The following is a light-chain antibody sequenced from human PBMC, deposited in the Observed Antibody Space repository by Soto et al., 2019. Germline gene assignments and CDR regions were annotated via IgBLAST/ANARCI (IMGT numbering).Light chain of an antibody. CDR3: QQYNSYSIT. J-gene: IGKJ5*01. Sequence: DIQMTQSPSTLSASVGYRFTITCRASQSISSWLAWYQQKPGKAPKLLIYDASSLESGVPSRFSGSGSGTEFTLTTSSLQPDDFATYYCQQYNSYSITFGQGTRRRL. CDR1: QSISSW. V-gene: IGKV1-5*01. CDR2: DAS.